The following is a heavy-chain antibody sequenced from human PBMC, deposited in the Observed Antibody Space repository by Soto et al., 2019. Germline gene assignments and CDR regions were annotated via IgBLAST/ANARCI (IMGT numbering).Heavy chain of an antibody. V-gene: IGHV1-46*01. CDR1: GYTFTSYY. CDR3: ARDLDCTNGVCYGGLALDD. CDR2: INPSGGST. Sequence: ASVKVSCKASGYTFTSYYMHWVRQAPGQGLEWMGIINPSGGSTSYAQKFQGRVTMTRDTSTSTVYMELSSLRSEDTAVYYCARDLDCTNGVCYGGLALDDWGQGTLVTVSS. D-gene: IGHD2-8*01. J-gene: IGHJ4*02.